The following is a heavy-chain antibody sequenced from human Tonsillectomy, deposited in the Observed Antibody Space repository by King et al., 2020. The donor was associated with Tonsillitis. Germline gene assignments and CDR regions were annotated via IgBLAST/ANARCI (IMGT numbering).Heavy chain of an antibody. D-gene: IGHD6-13*01. J-gene: IGHJ4*02. CDR2: ISWISCSL. Sequence: QLVQSGGGLVQPGRSLRLSCAASGFIFDDYAMHWVRQAPGKGLEWVSTISWISCSLGYADSVNGRLTISRDNAKNSLFLQMNSLRSEDTALYYCAKDVGARVAAAFWGPGTLVTVSS. V-gene: IGHV3-9*01. CDR3: AKDVGARVAAAF. CDR1: GFIFDDYA.